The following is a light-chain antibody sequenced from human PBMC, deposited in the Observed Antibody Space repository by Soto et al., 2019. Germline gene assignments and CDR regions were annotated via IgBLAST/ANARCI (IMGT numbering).Light chain of an antibody. V-gene: IGKV3-11*01. J-gene: IGKJ5*01. Sequence: DIVLTQSPATLSLSPGERYTRSGMASQSVRTYLAWYQQKRGQAPRLLMYDASNRASGVPARFSGSGSGTDFTLTISSLEPEDFAVYYCQQRNNWPKITVGQGTRLEIK. CDR1: QSVRTY. CDR3: QQRNNWPKIT. CDR2: DAS.